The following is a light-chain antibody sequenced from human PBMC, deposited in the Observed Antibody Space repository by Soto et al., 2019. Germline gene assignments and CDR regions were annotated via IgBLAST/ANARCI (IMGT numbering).Light chain of an antibody. CDR2: GAS. Sequence: EIVLPQSPGTLSLSPGERATLSCRASQSVSSSYLAWYQQKPGQAPRLLIYGASSRATGIPDRFSGSGSGTDFTLTISRLEPEDFVVYYCQQYGSSRLTFGGGTKVEIK. J-gene: IGKJ4*01. V-gene: IGKV3-20*01. CDR1: QSVSSSY. CDR3: QQYGSSRLT.